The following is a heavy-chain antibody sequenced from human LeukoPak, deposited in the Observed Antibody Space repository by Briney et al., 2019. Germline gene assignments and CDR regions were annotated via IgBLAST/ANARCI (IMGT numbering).Heavy chain of an antibody. D-gene: IGHD1-26*01. CDR2: ISGRSSTI. Sequence: GGSLRLSCAASAFTFSDYSMNRVRQAPGKGLEWVSYISGRSSTIYCADSVKGRFTISRDNAKNSMYLQMNSLRAGDTAVYYCARDRIKSGSYYFDYWGQGTLVTVSS. V-gene: IGHV3-48*01. J-gene: IGHJ4*02. CDR1: AFTFSDYS. CDR3: ARDRIKSGSYYFDY.